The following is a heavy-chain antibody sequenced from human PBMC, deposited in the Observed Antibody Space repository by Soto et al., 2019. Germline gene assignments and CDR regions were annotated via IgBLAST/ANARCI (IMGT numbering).Heavy chain of an antibody. CDR2: IIPIFGTT. Sequence: SVKVSCKASGGTFSSHAISWVRQAPGQGLEWMGGIIPIFGTTNYAQNFRARVTITADESTSTAYMELSSLTSEDTAVYYCGSVGYCSSTNCLFYYYHYGMDVGGQGTTVTVSS. V-gene: IGHV1-69*13. CDR3: GSVGYCSSTNCLFYYYHYGMDV. CDR1: GGTFSSHA. J-gene: IGHJ6*02. D-gene: IGHD2-2*03.